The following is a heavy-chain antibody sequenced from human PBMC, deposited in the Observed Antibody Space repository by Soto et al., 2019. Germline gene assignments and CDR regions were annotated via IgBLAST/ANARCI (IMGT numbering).Heavy chain of an antibody. CDR3: AKDSNIHSSGWYGVDYFDY. J-gene: IGHJ4*02. V-gene: IGHV3-23*01. CDR1: GFTFSSYA. D-gene: IGHD6-19*01. CDR2: ISGSGGST. Sequence: EVQLLESGGGLVQPGGSLRLSCAASGFTFSSYAMSWVRQAPGKGLEWVSAISGSGGSTYYADSVKGRFTISRDNSKNTLYLQMNSLRAEDTAVYYCAKDSNIHSSGWYGVDYFDYWGQGTLVTVSS.